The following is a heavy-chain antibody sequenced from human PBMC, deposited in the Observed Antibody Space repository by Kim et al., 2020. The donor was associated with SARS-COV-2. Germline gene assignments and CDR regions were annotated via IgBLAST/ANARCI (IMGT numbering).Heavy chain of an antibody. CDR3: ARSRGSHIAYCGGDCSTLYY. CDR1: GGSISSGGYY. D-gene: IGHD2-21*02. Sequence: TLSLTCTVSGGSISSGGYYWSWIRQHPGKGLEWIGYIYYSGSTYYNPSLKSRVTISVDTSKNQFSLKLSSVTAADTAVYYCARSRGSHIAYCGGDCSTLYYWGQGTLVTVSS. V-gene: IGHV4-31*03. J-gene: IGHJ4*02. CDR2: IYYSGST.